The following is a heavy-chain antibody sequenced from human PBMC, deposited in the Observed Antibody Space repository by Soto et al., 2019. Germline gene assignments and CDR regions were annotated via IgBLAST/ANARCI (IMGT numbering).Heavy chain of an antibody. V-gene: IGHV3-9*01. CDR1: GFTFGDYA. Sequence: GGSLRLSCAASGFTFGDYAMHWVRQVPGKGLGWVSGFKWNSGDVGYADSVKGRFTISRDNARNSLYLQMNSLRPEDTAVYYCAKDRSSGSPYYGMDFWGQGTMVTVSS. D-gene: IGHD3-10*01. J-gene: IGHJ6*02. CDR2: FKWNSGDV. CDR3: AKDRSSGSPYYGMDF.